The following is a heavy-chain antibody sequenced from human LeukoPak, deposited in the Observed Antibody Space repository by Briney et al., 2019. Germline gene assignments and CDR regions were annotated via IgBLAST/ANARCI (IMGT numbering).Heavy chain of an antibody. CDR2: INPNDGST. V-gene: IGHV1-46*01. J-gene: IGHJ4*02. CDR3: ARGTQIDSSVYYAGHFDY. D-gene: IGHD3-22*01. CDR1: GNTFTAYH. Sequence: ASVKVSCKASGNTFTAYHMHWVRQAPGQGLEWMGIINPNDGSTNYAQRFQGRVTMTRDRSTSTVYMELSSLRSEDTAVYYYARGTQIDSSVYYAGHFDYWGQGTLVTVSS.